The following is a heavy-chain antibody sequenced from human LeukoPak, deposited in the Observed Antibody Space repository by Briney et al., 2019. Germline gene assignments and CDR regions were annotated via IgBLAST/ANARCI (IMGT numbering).Heavy chain of an antibody. CDR1: GGSISSGGYY. CDR2: IYYSGST. Sequence: PSETLSLTCTVSGGSISSGGYYWSWIRRHPGKGLEWIGYIYYSGSTYYNPSLKSRVTISVDTSKNQFSLKLSSVTAADTAVYYCARDKPDRDGMDVWGQGTTVTVSS. J-gene: IGHJ6*02. V-gene: IGHV4-31*03. D-gene: IGHD1-14*01. CDR3: ARDKPDRDGMDV.